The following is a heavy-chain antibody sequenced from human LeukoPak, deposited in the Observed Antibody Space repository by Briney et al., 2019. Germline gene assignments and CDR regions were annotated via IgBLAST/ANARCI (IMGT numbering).Heavy chain of an antibody. CDR2: IYHSGST. Sequence: SGTLSLTCAVSGGSISSGGYSWSWIRQPPGKGLEWIGYIYHSGSTYYNPSLKSRVTISVDRSKNQFSLKLSSVTAADTAVYYCARALYYYDSSGAFDYWGQGTLVTVSS. CDR1: GGSISSGGYS. D-gene: IGHD3-22*01. V-gene: IGHV4-30-2*01. J-gene: IGHJ4*02. CDR3: ARALYYYDSSGAFDY.